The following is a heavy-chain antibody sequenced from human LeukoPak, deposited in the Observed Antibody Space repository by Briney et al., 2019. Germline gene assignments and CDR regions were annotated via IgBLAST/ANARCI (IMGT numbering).Heavy chain of an antibody. CDR2: ISSNGDNT. V-gene: IGHV3-64D*06. D-gene: IGHD1-26*01. Sequence: EPGGSLRLFCSASGFPFSRYDMHWVRQAPGEGVEYVSDISSNGDNTYYADSVKGRFTISRDNSKNTLYLQMSSLRVEDTAVYYCVKDLQGVGDYWGLGTLVTVSS. CDR1: GFPFSRYD. J-gene: IGHJ4*02. CDR3: VKDLQGVGDY.